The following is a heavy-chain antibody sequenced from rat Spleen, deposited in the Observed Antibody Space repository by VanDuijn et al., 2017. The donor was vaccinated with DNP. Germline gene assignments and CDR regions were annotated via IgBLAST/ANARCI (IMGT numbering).Heavy chain of an antibody. J-gene: IGHJ2*01. CDR1: GYSITSNY. Sequence: EVQLQESGSGLVKPSQSLSLTCSVTGYSITSNYWGWIRKFPGNKMEYIGHISSSGSTNYNPSLKSRISITRDTSKNHFFLHLNSVTTEDTATYYCARWTRYFDYWGQGVMVTVSS. CDR3: ARWTRYFDY. D-gene: IGHD1-7*01. V-gene: IGHV3-1*01. CDR2: ISSSGST.